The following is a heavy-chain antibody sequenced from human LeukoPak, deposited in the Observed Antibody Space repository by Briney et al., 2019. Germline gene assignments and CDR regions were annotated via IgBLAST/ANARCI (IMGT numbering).Heavy chain of an antibody. CDR3: ARGLTEVGD. D-gene: IGHD1-14*01. CDR2: IWYDGSNT. J-gene: IGHJ4*02. CDR1: GFTFSNYG. V-gene: IGHV3-33*01. Sequence: GRSLRLSCAASGFTFSNYGMHWVRRAPGKGLEWVAVIWYDGSNTFYVDSVKGRFTISRDNSKNTLYLQMNNLRAEDTAVYYCARGLTEVGDWGQGTLVTVSS.